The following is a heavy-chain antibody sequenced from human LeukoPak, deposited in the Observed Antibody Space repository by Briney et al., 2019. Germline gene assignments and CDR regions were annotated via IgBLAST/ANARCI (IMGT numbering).Heavy chain of an antibody. J-gene: IGHJ4*02. Sequence: SVKVSCKASGGTFSSYAISWVRQAPGQGLEWMGGIIPIFGTANYAQKFQGRVTITADESTSTAYMELSSLRSEDTAVYFCAKDRRGSGNHYTDFDYWGQGTLVTVSS. V-gene: IGHV1-69*13. CDR3: AKDRRGSGNHYTDFDY. D-gene: IGHD3-10*01. CDR2: IIPIFGTA. CDR1: GGTFSSYA.